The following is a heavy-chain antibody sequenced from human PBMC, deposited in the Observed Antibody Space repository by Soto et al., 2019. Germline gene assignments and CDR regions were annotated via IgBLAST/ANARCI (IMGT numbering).Heavy chain of an antibody. J-gene: IGHJ6*04. CDR1: GFTFSSYW. Sequence: EVQLVESGGGLVQPGGSLRLSCAASGFTFSSYWMSWVRQAPGKGLEWVANIKKDGSEKYYVDSVKGRFTISRDNAKNSLYLQINSLSAEDTAVYYCARVSRAAASAYGMDVWGKGTTVTVSS. V-gene: IGHV3-7*03. CDR3: ARVSRAAASAYGMDV. D-gene: IGHD2-2*01. CDR2: IKKDGSEK.